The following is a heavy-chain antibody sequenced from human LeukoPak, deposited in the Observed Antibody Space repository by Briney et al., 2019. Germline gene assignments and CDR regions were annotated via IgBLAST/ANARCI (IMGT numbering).Heavy chain of an antibody. V-gene: IGHV4-39*07. Sequence: PSETLSLTCSVSGGSIRSSSYYWGWIRQPPGKGLEWIGSIYYSGSTYYNPSLKSRVTISIDTSKNQFSLKLSSVTAADTAVYYCARLTSSWYQDWYFDLWGRGTLVTVSS. CDR1: GGSIRSSSYY. J-gene: IGHJ2*01. CDR2: IYYSGST. D-gene: IGHD6-13*01. CDR3: ARLTSSWYQDWYFDL.